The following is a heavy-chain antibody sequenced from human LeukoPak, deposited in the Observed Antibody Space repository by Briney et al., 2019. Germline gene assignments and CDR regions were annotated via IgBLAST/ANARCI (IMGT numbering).Heavy chain of an antibody. CDR3: ARDTIAVAGYHFDY. CDR1: GGSISSYY. J-gene: IGHJ4*02. CDR2: IYTSGST. D-gene: IGHD6-19*01. Sequence: PSETLSLTCTVSGGSISSYYWSWIRQPAGKGLEWIGRIYTSGSTNYNPSPKSRVTMSVDTSKNQFSLKLSSVTAADTAVYYCARDTIAVAGYHFDYWGQGTLVTVSS. V-gene: IGHV4-4*07.